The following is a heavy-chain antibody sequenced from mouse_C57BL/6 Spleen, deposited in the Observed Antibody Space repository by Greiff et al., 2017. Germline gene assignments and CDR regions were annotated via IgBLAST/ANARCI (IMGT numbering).Heavy chain of an antibody. CDR3: ARPYYSNYYYAMDY. D-gene: IGHD2-5*01. CDR2: ISSGSSTI. V-gene: IGHV5-17*01. J-gene: IGHJ4*01. Sequence: EVKLVESGGGLVKPGGSLKLSCAASGFTFSDYGMHWVRQAPEKGLEWVAYISSGSSTIYYPDTVKGRFTISRDNAKNTLFLQMTSLRSEDTAMYYCARPYYSNYYYAMDYWGQGTSVTVSS. CDR1: GFTFSDYG.